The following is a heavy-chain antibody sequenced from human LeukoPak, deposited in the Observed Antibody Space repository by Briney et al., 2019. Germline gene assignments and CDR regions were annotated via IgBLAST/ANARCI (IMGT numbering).Heavy chain of an antibody. CDR2: ISAYNGNT. V-gene: IGHV1-18*01. D-gene: IGHD2-21*01. CDR1: GYTFTSYG. Sequence: ASVKVSCKASGYTFTSYGISWVRQAPGQGLEWMGWISAYNGNTNYAQKFQGRVTMTRDMSTSTVYMELSSLRSEDTAVYYCARGIKVVVKTFDYWGQGTLVTVSS. CDR3: ARGIKVVVKTFDY. J-gene: IGHJ4*02.